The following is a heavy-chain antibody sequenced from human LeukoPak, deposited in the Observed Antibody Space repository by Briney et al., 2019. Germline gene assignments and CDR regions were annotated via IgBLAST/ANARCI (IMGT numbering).Heavy chain of an antibody. CDR2: IYYSGST. V-gene: IGHV4-59*04. CDR3: ASAQRDGYNSGYFDY. D-gene: IGHD5-24*01. J-gene: IGHJ4*02. Sequence: SETLSLTCTVSGGSISSYYWSWIRQPPGKGLEWIGYIYYSGSTYYNPSLKSRVSISVDTSKNQFSLKLSSVTAADTAVYYCASAQRDGYNSGYFDYWGQGTLVTVSS. CDR1: GGSISSYY.